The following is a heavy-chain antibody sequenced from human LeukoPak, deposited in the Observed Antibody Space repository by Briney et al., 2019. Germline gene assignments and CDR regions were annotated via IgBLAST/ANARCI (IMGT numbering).Heavy chain of an antibody. V-gene: IGHV4-34*01. CDR3: ARPRRYDFWSGYSD. J-gene: IGHJ4*01. D-gene: IGHD3-3*01. CDR2: INHGGDT. Sequence: PSETLSLTCAVYNGSFSNFYWSWIRQAPGKGLEWIGEINHGGDTNYNPSLKSRLTISVDTSKNQLFLRLTAMTAADTAVYYCARPRRYDFWSGYSDWGHGTLVTVSS. CDR1: NGSFSNFY.